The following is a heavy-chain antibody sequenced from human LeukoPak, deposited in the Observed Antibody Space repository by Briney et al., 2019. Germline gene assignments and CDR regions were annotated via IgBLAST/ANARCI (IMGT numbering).Heavy chain of an antibody. V-gene: IGHV4-39*01. Sequence: SETLSLTCTVSGGSISSSSYYWGWLRPPPGKGLEWIASIYYSGSTYYNPSLKSRVTISVDTSKNQFSLKLSSVTAADTAVYYCARLSGYYDSSGYWDYWGQGTLVTVSS. CDR1: GGSISSSSYY. CDR2: IYYSGST. D-gene: IGHD3-22*01. J-gene: IGHJ4*02. CDR3: ARLSGYYDSSGYWDY.